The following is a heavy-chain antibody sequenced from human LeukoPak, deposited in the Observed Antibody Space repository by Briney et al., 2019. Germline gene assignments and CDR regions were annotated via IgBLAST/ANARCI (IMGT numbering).Heavy chain of an antibody. V-gene: IGHV4-59*01. D-gene: IGHD3-10*01. J-gene: IGHJ6*03. Sequence: SETLSLTCTASGCSISSCCLSWVRQAPGKGLEWIGNIYYSGSTNYNHSIKSRVTISVDTSKNQFSLKLSSLTSADTAVYYCARRIIYGSGRLYYYYMDVWGKRTTVTISS. CDR1: GCSISSCC. CDR2: IYYSGST. CDR3: ARRIIYGSGRLYYYYMDV.